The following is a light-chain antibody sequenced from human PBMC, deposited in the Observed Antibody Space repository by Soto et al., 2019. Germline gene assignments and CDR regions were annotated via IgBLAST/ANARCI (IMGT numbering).Light chain of an antibody. CDR2: DAS. CDR1: QSINNR. CDR3: QQFIDGWT. Sequence: IQMTQSPSTLSASIGDRVTITCRASQSINNRLAWYQQMPGKAPNLLIYDASSLESGVPSRFRGSGSETEFTLTISGLQPDDFATYYCQQFIDGWTFGQWTKVEIK. J-gene: IGKJ1*01. V-gene: IGKV1-5*01.